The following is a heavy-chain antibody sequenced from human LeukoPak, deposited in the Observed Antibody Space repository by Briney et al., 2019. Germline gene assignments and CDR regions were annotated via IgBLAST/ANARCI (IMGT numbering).Heavy chain of an antibody. CDR1: GGSISSSSYS. CDR2: IYYSGST. V-gene: IGHV4-39*01. J-gene: IGHJ4*02. D-gene: IGHD3-22*01. CDR3: ARGGGWDYYDSSADAWGYFDY. Sequence: SETLSLTCTVSGGSISSSSYSWGWLRQPPGKGLEWIGSIYYSGSTYYNPSLKSRVTISVDTSKNQFSLKLSSVTAADTAVYYCARGGGWDYYDSSADAWGYFDYWGQGTLVTVSS.